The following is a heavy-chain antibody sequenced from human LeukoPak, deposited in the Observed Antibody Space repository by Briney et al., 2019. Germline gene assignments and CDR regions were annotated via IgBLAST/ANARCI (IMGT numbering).Heavy chain of an antibody. Sequence: ASVKASCKASGYTFTSYYMHWVRQAPGQGLEWMGIINPSGGSTSYAQKFQGRVTMTRDTSTSTVYMELSSLRSEDTAVYYCATGSLWFGVGGAFDIWGQGTMVTVSS. CDR3: ATGSLWFGVGGAFDI. CDR2: INPSGGST. D-gene: IGHD3-10*01. V-gene: IGHV1-46*01. J-gene: IGHJ3*02. CDR1: GYTFTSYY.